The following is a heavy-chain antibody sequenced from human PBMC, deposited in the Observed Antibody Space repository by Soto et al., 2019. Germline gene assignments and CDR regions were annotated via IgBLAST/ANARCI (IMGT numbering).Heavy chain of an antibody. CDR3: AKDNGVMYNYYYYGMDV. V-gene: IGHV3-30*18. J-gene: IGHJ6*02. D-gene: IGHD3-16*01. CDR2: ISYDGSNK. Sequence: GGSLRLSCAASGFTFSSYGMHWVRQAPGKGLEWVAVISYDGSNKYYAGSVKGRFTISRDNSKNTLYLQMNSLRAEDTAVYYWAKDNGVMYNYYYYGMDVWGQGTTVTVSS. CDR1: GFTFSSYG.